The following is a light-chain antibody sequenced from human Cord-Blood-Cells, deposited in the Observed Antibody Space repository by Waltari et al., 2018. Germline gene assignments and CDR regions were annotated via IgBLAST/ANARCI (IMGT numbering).Light chain of an antibody. J-gene: IGLJ2*01. CDR2: QDS. Sequence: SYELTQPPSVSVSPGQTASIPCSGDQLGDKYACWYQQKPGQSPVLVIYQDSKRPSGIPERFSGSNSGKTATLTISGTQAMDEADYYCQAWDSSTVVFGGGTKLTVL. V-gene: IGLV3-1*01. CDR3: QAWDSSTVV. CDR1: QLGDKY.